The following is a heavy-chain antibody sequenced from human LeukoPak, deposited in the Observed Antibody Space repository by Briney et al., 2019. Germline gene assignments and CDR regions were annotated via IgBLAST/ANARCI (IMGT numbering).Heavy chain of an antibody. CDR2: INPSGGST. CDR1: GYTFARYY. Sequence: VSVKVSCKASGYTFARYYIHWVRQAHGQGLEWMGIINPSGGSTRYAQKFQGRVTMTRDTSTSTVYMELSSLRSDDTAVYYCARGGYYDSSGSFDPWGQGTLVTVSS. D-gene: IGHD3-22*01. CDR3: ARGGYYDSSGSFDP. V-gene: IGHV1-46*01. J-gene: IGHJ5*02.